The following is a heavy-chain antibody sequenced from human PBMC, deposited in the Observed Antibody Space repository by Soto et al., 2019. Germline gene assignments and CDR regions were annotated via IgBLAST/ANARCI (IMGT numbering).Heavy chain of an antibody. CDR1: GGSISSYY. V-gene: IGHV4-59*08. CDR2: ISYSGST. CDR3: ARRWGYAFDI. D-gene: IGHD1-26*01. J-gene: IGHJ3*02. Sequence: PSETLSLTCTVSGGSISSYYWSWIRQPPGKGLEWIVYISYSGSTHYSPSLKSRVSITVDTSKNQFSLKLSSVTAADTAVYYCARRWGYAFDIWGQGTMVTVSS.